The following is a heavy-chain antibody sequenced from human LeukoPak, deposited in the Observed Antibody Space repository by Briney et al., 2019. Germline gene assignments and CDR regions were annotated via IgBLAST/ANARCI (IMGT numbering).Heavy chain of an antibody. J-gene: IGHJ5*02. CDR1: GFTFSSSA. CDR2: IKTDGSEK. D-gene: IGHD3-9*01. CDR3: ARDYTGYFP. Sequence: GGSLRLSCAASGFTFSSSAMSWVRQAPGKGLEWVANIKTDGSEKYYVDSVKGRFTISRDNAKNSLYLQMNSLRAEDTAVYYCARDYTGYFPWGQGTLVIVSS. V-gene: IGHV3-7*03.